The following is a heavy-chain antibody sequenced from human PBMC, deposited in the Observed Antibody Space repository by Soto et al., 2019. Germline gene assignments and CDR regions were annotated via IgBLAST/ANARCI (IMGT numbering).Heavy chain of an antibody. CDR1: GGTFSSYA. D-gene: IGHD6-19*01. V-gene: IGHV1-69*06. CDR3: ATDRVSSGWYVNY. J-gene: IGHJ4*02. Sequence: SVKVSCKASGGTFSSYAISWVRQAPGQGLEWMGGIIPIFGTANYAQKFQGRVTMTEDTSTDTAYMELSSLRSEDTAVYYCATDRVSSGWYVNYWGQGTLVTVSS. CDR2: IIPIFGTA.